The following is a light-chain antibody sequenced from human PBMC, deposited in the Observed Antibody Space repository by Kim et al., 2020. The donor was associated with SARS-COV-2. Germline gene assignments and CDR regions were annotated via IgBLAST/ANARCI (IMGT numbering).Light chain of an antibody. V-gene: IGLV2-14*01. J-gene: IGLJ1*01. CDR3: SSYTSSTTFV. Sequence: QSALTQPASVSGSPGQSITISCTGTSSDVGGYNYVSWYQQHPGKAPKLMIFNVSRRPAGLSNRFSGSKSGNTASLTVSGLQAEDEADYYCSSYTSSTTFVFGTGTKVTVL. CDR2: NVS. CDR1: SSDVGGYNY.